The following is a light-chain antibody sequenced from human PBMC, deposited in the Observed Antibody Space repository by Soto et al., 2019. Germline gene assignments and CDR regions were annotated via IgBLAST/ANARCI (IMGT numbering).Light chain of an antibody. CDR3: QHYGSSWLT. J-gene: IGKJ1*01. CDR1: PSVSSSY. Sequence: EIVLTQSPDTLSLSPGERATLSCRASPSVSSSYLAWYQQKPGQAPRLLIYDASSRATGIPDRFSGSGSGTDFTLTISRLEPEDFAVYYCQHYGSSWLTFGQGTKVDSK. CDR2: DAS. V-gene: IGKV3-20*01.